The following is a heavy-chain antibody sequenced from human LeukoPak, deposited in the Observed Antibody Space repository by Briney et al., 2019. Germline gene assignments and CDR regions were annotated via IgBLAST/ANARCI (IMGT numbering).Heavy chain of an antibody. CDR3: ARETPRDYFDY. V-gene: IGHV4-59*01. J-gene: IGHJ4*02. CDR1: GGSISSYY. Sequence: KPSETLSLTCTVSGGSISSYYWSWIRQPPGKGLEWIGYIYYSGSTNYNPSLKSRVTISVGTSKNQFSLKLSSVTAADTAVYYCARETPRDYFDYWGQGTLVTVSS. CDR2: IYYSGST.